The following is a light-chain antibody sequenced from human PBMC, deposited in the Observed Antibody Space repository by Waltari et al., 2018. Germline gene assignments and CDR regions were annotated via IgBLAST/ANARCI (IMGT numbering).Light chain of an antibody. Sequence: DVQMTQSPSFVSASRGDRVTINCRASKNIFTYLAWYQQEPGKAPKLLIYAASTLQSGVPSRLSGSGSGSDFTLNISSLQPEDFATYYCQQSEDLPLSFGGG. J-gene: IGKJ4*01. CDR1: KNIFTY. CDR2: AAS. CDR3: QQSEDLPLS. V-gene: IGKV1-12*01.